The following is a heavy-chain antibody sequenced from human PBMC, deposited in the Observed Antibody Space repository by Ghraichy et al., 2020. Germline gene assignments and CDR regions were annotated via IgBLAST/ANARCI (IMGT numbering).Heavy chain of an antibody. CDR2: IWYDGSNK. CDR3: ARAAGHRLLYFDY. CDR1: GFTFSSYG. V-gene: IGHV3-33*01. J-gene: IGHJ4*02. D-gene: IGHD5/OR15-5a*01. Sequence: GGSLRLSCAASGFTFSSYGMHWVRQAPGKGLEWVAVIWYDGSNKYYADSVKGRFTISRDNSKNTLYLQMNSLRAEDTAVYYCARAAGHRLLYFDYWGQGTLVTVSS.